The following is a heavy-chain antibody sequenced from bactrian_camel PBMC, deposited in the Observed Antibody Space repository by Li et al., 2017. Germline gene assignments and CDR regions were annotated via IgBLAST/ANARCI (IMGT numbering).Heavy chain of an antibody. Sequence: DVQLVESGGGLVQPGGSLRLSCAASGYTLSGFCMGWFRQAPGSEREGVAAIYFGGGSTYYADSVKGRFTISQDGAENTVSLQMNDLKPEDTATYYCAAERACPNPRRTRVGGVALYTYTGQGTQVTVS. V-gene: IGHV3S40*01. D-gene: IGHD7*01. CDR1: GYTLSGFC. CDR2: IYFGGGST. J-gene: IGHJ4*01.